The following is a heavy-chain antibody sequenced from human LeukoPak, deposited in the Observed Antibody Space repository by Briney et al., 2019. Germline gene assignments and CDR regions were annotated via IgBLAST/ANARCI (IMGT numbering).Heavy chain of an antibody. CDR3: ARVAGSNYVRVYYYYYMDV. J-gene: IGHJ6*03. CDR2: MNPNSGNT. D-gene: IGHD4-11*01. CDR1: GYTFTSYD. V-gene: IGHV1-8*01. Sequence: GASVKVSCKASGYTFTSYDINWVRQATGQGLEWMGWMNPNSGNTGYAQKFQGRVTMTRNTSISTAYMELSSLRSEDTAVYYCARVAGSNYVRVYYYYYMDVWGKGTTVTVSS.